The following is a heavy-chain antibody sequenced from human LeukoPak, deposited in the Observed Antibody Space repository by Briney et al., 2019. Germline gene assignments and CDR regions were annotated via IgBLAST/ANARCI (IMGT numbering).Heavy chain of an antibody. V-gene: IGHV4-59*01. CDR3: ASGIYYDSSGSHFDY. CDR1: GGSISSYY. D-gene: IGHD3-22*01. CDR2: IYYSGST. Sequence: SETLSLTCTVSGGSISSYYWSWIRQPPGKGLEWIGYIYYSGSTNYNPSLKSRVTISIDTSKNQFSLKLSSVTAADTAMYYCASGIYYDSSGSHFDYWGQGTLVTVSS. J-gene: IGHJ4*02.